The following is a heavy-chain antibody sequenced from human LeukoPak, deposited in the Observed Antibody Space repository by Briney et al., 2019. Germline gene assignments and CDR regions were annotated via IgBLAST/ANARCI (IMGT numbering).Heavy chain of an antibody. J-gene: IGHJ3*02. CDR1: GGSFSDYY. CDR3: ASPTTVTTSAYRAFEI. V-gene: IGHV4-34*01. CDR2: INHSGST. Sequence: SETLSLTCAVYGGSFSDYYWSWLRQPPGKGLEWIGEINHSGSTNYSPSLRSRVTISVDTSKNQFSLHLRSVTAADTAVYYCASPTTVTTSAYRAFEIWGQGTMVTVSA. D-gene: IGHD4-17*01.